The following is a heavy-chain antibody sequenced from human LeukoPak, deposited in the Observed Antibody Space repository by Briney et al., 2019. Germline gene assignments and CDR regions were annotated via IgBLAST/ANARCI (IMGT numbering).Heavy chain of an antibody. D-gene: IGHD4-23*01. V-gene: IGHV3-66*04. J-gene: IGHJ6*02. CDR2: IYSGGST. CDR3: ARLNSLYYYYYGMDV. CDR1: GFTVSSNY. Sequence: GGSLRLSCAASGFTVSSNYMSWVRQAPGKGLEWVSVIYSGGSTYYADSVKGRFTISRDNSKNTLYLQMNSLRAEDTAVYYCARLNSLYYYYYGMDVWGQGTTVTVSS.